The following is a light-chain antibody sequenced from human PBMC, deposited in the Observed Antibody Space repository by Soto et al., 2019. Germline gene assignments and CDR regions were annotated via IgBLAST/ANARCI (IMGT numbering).Light chain of an antibody. CDR2: GNS. CDR1: SSNIGAGYD. CDR3: QSYDSSLSGYV. J-gene: IGLJ1*01. V-gene: IGLV1-40*01. Sequence: QSVLTQPPSVSGAPGQRVTISFTGSSSNIGAGYDLHLYQQLPGTSPKLLIYGNSNRPSGVPDRFSGSKSGTSAALAITGFQAEDEADYYSQSYDSSLSGYVFGTGTKLTVL.